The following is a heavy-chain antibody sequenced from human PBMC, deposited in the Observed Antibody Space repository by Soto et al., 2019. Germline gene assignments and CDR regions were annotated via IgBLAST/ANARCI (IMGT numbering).Heavy chain of an antibody. CDR3: ARICTGLDS. CDR1: GFSLSNPSMG. V-gene: IGHV2-26*01. CDR2: IFSNDAK. Sequence: SGPTLVNPTETLTLTCTVSGFSLSNPSMGVSWVRQPPGKALEWLAHIFSNDAKSYSTSLKNRLTISKDTSRGQVVLTMTDMDPVDTATYYCARICTGLDSWGQGTLVIVSS. D-gene: IGHD1-1*01. J-gene: IGHJ4*02.